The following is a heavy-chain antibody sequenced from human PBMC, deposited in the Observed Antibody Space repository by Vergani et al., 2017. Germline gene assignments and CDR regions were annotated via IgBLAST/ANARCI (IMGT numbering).Heavy chain of an antibody. J-gene: IGHJ6*02. V-gene: IGHV7-4-1*02. CDR3: ARARVTIPSYYYGMDV. D-gene: IGHD2-21*01. CDR2: INTKTGHP. CDR1: GYTFTSYA. Sequence: QVQLVQSGSELKKPGASVKVSCKASGYTFTSYAMNWVRQAPGQGLEWMGWINTKTGHPTYAQGFTGRFVFSLDTSVSTAYLQVSSLKAEDTAVYYWARARVTIPSYYYGMDVWGQGTTVTVSS.